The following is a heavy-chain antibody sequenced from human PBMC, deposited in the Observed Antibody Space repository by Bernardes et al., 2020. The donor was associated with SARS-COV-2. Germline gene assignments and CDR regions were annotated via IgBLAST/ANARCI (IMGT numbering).Heavy chain of an antibody. D-gene: IGHD3-10*01. CDR1: GFTFNTYA. CDR3: ARAPITMVRGIELNY. V-gene: IGHV3-64*02. CDR2: ISYNVGSA. Sequence: GGSLRLSCVGSGFTFNTYAMYWVRQAPAKGLEYVSAISYNVGSAYYADSVKGRFTISRDNSQNTLFLQMRSLRVEDMAVYYCARAPITMVRGIELNYWGQGTLVTVSS. J-gene: IGHJ4*02.